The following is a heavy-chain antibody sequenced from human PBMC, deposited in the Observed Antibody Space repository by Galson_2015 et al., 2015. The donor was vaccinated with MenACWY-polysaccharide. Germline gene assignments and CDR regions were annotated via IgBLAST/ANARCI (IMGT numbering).Heavy chain of an antibody. V-gene: IGHV6-1*01. D-gene: IGHD6-13*01. J-gene: IGHJ4*02. Sequence: CAISGDSVSSHSAAWNWIRQSPSRGLEWLGRTYYRSKWYHDYPVSVKSRITINPDTSKNQFSLQLNSVTPDDTALYYCARTCPPYSRTWYECFDYWDQGTLLTVSS. CDR1: GDSVSSHSAA. CDR2: TYYRSKWYH. CDR3: ARTCPPYSRTWYECFDY.